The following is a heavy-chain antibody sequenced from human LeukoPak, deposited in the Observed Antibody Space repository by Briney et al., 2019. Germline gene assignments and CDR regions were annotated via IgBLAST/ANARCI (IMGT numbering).Heavy chain of an antibody. V-gene: IGHV4-59*11. Sequence: SETLSLTCTVSGGSISSHYWSWIRQPPGKGLEWIGYIYCSGSTNYNPSLKSRVTISVDTSKNQFSLKLSSVTAADTAVYYCARDLPRYCGGDCYMGAFDIWGQGTMVTVSS. CDR1: GGSISSHY. D-gene: IGHD2-21*02. CDR2: IYCSGST. J-gene: IGHJ3*02. CDR3: ARDLPRYCGGDCYMGAFDI.